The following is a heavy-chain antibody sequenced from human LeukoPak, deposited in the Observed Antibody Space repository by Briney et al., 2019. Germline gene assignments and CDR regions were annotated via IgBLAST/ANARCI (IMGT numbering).Heavy chain of an antibody. J-gene: IGHJ4*02. CDR2: INHSGST. CDR1: GGSISSYY. D-gene: IGHD3-10*01. V-gene: IGHV4-34*01. Sequence: PSETLSLTCTVSGGSISSYYWSWIRQPPGRGLEWIGEINHSGSTNYNPSLKSRVTISVDTSKNQFSLKLSSVTAADTAVYYCARGLWFGESGLDYWGQGTLVTVSS. CDR3: ARGLWFGESGLDY.